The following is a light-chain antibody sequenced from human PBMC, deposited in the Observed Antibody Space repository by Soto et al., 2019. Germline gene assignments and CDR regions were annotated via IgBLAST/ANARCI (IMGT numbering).Light chain of an antibody. CDR1: QTISSW. CDR2: KAS. V-gene: IGKV1-5*03. J-gene: IGKJ1*01. Sequence: EIQMTQSPSTLSGSVGDIFTITFRASQTISSWLAWYQQKPGKAPKLLLYKASTLKSGVPSRFSGSGSGKEFTLTLSSLQPDDFATYYCQQYETFSGTFGPGTKV. CDR3: QQYETFSGT.